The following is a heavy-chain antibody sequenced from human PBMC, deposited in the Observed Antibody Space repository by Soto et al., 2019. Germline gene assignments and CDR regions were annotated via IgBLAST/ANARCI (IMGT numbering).Heavy chain of an antibody. CDR2: IIPIFGTA. V-gene: IGHV1-69*01. Sequence: QVQLVQSGAEVKKPGSSVKVSCKASGGTFSTYAISWVGQAPGQGLEWVGGIIPIFGTANYAQKFQGRVTITADESTSTAYMELSSLRSEDTAVYYCARAAYSYGTAYLSYYYGMDVWGQGTTVTVSS. CDR1: GGTFSTYA. CDR3: ARAAYSYGTAYLSYYYGMDV. D-gene: IGHD5-18*01. J-gene: IGHJ6*02.